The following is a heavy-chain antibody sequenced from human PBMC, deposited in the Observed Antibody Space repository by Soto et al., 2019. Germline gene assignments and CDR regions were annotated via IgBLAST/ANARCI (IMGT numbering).Heavy chain of an antibody. D-gene: IGHD3-10*01. Sequence: QVQLVQSGAEVKKPGASVKVSCKASGYTFTSYAMYWVRQAPGQRLEWMGWINAGNGNTKYSQKFQGRVTITRDTSASTAYMELSSLSSEHTAVYYCARDLGFGLSDYWGQGTLVTVSS. J-gene: IGHJ4*02. CDR1: GYTFTSYA. CDR2: INAGNGNT. V-gene: IGHV1-3*01. CDR3: ARDLGFGLSDY.